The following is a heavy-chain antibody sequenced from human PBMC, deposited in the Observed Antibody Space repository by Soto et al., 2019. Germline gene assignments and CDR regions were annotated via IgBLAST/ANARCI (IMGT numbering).Heavy chain of an antibody. D-gene: IGHD3-22*01. CDR3: VRDRRIYYSDPHDEFVAADYEV. CDR2: FIPIFRTL. J-gene: IGHJ3*01. CDR1: GGIFGSHG. V-gene: IGHV1-69*01. Sequence: QVQLIQSEAEVTKPGSSVRVSCTASGGIFGSHGFSWVRQAPGQRLEWVGGFIPIFRTLTYTEKFQARVRIAADESTNTVYLDLSSLTSEDTAVYYCVRDRRIYYSDPHDEFVAADYEVWGQGTMGSVSA.